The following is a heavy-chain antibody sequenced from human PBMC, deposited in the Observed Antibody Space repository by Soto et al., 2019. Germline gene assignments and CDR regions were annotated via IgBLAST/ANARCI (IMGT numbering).Heavy chain of an antibody. CDR3: ARECPFGDILTDYDAFDI. J-gene: IGHJ3*02. CDR1: GFTFSSYE. Sequence: GGSLRLSCAASGFTFSSYEMNWVRQAPGKGLEWVSYISSSGSTIYYADSVRGRFTISRDNAKNSLYLQMNSLRAEDTAVYYCARECPFGDILTDYDAFDIWGQGTMVTVSS. CDR2: ISSSGSTI. V-gene: IGHV3-48*03. D-gene: IGHD3-9*01.